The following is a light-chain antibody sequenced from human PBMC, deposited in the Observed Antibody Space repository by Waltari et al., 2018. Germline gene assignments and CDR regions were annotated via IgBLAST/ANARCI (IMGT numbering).Light chain of an antibody. CDR3: QQRSYWPPFT. V-gene: IGKV3-11*01. J-gene: IGKJ2*01. CDR2: DTS. Sequence: EIVLTQSPATLSLSPGETATLSCRASHSLNNFLAWDQQKPGQAPRLVIYDTSNRATGIPARFTGSGTGTDFTLTISGLEPEDSAVYYCQQRSYWPPFTFGQGTKLEMK. CDR1: HSLNNF.